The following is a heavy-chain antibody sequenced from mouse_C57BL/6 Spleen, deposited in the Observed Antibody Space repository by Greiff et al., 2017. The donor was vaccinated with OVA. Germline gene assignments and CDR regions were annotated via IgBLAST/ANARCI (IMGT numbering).Heavy chain of an antibody. CDR1: GYAFSSSW. CDR2: IYPGDGDT. CDR3: ARSGYYGSSPFLDN. J-gene: IGHJ2*01. D-gene: IGHD1-1*01. Sequence: QVQLQQSGPELVKPGASVKISCKASGYAFSSSWMNWVKQRPGKGLEWIGRIYPGDGDTNYNGKFKGKATLTADKSSSTAYMQLSSLTSEDSAVYFCARSGYYGSSPFLDNWGQGTTLTVSS. V-gene: IGHV1-82*01.